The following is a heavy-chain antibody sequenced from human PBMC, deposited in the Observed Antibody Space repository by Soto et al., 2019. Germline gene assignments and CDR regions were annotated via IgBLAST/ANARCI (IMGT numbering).Heavy chain of an antibody. V-gene: IGHV3-23*01. CDR1: GFTFSSYA. Sequence: EVQLLESGGGVVQPGGSLRLSCAASGFTFSSYAMSWVRQAPGKGLEWVSAISGSGGSTYYADSVKGRFTISRDNSKYTLYLQMNSLRAEDTAVYYCAKSRDYDFWSGYAYWGQGTLVTVSS. J-gene: IGHJ4*02. CDR2: ISGSGGST. CDR3: AKSRDYDFWSGYAY. D-gene: IGHD3-3*01.